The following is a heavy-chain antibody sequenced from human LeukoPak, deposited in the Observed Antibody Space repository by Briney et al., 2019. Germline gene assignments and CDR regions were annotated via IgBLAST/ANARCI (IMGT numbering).Heavy chain of an antibody. CDR1: GFTFSSYW. CDR3: ARASMGGRDYHLDS. Sequence: GGSLRLSCAASGFTFSSYWMTWVRQAPGKGLEWVANIKQDGTDKYYVDSVKGRFTISRDNAKNSLFLQLGSLRADDTAVYYCARASMGGRDYHLDSWGQGTLVTVSS. V-gene: IGHV3-7*01. J-gene: IGHJ4*02. D-gene: IGHD4/OR15-4a*01. CDR2: IKQDGTDK.